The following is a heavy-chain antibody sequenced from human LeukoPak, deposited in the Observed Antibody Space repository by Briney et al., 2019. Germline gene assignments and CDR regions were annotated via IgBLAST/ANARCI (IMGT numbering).Heavy chain of an antibody. J-gene: IGHJ4*02. Sequence: ASVKVSCKASGYTFTNYGISWVRQAPGQGLEWMGWISAYNGNTKDAQKFQGRVTMTTDTSTSTVYMELSSLRSEDTAVYYCAREGEDTAIFDYWGQGTLVTVSS. CDR2: ISAYNGNT. CDR1: GYTFTNYG. CDR3: AREGEDTAIFDY. V-gene: IGHV1-18*01. D-gene: IGHD5-18*01.